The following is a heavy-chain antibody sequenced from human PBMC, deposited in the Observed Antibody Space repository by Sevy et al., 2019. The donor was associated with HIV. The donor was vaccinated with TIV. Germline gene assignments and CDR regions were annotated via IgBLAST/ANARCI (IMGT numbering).Heavy chain of an antibody. D-gene: IGHD5-12*01. CDR3: ARDRISGDGYNLGAFDY. CDR1: GFTFSSYS. J-gene: IGHJ4*02. V-gene: IGHV3-21*01. Sequence: GGSLRLSCAASGFTFSSYSMNWVRQAPGKGLEWVSSISSSSSYIYYADSVKGRFTISRDNAKNSPYLQMNSLRAEDTAVYYCARDRISGDGYNLGAFDYWGQGTLVTVSS. CDR2: ISSSSSYI.